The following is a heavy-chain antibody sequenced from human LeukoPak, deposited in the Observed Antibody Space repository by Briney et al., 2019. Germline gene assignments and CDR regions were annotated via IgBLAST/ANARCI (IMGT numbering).Heavy chain of an antibody. V-gene: IGHV3-13*03. CDR3: ARDHVLRFLEWLFFSWFDP. D-gene: IGHD3-3*01. J-gene: IGHJ5*02. CDR2: IGTAGDT. Sequence: GGSLRLSCAACGFTFSSYDMHWVRQATGKGLEWVSAIGTAGDTYYPGSVKGQFTISRENAKNSLYLQMNSLRAGDMAVYYCARDHVLRFLEWLFFSWFDPWGQGTLVTVSS. CDR1: GFTFSSYD.